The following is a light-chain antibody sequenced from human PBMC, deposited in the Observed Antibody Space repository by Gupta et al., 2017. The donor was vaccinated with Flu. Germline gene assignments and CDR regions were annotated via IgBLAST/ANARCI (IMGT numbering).Light chain of an antibody. Sequence: QLVLTQSSSASASLGASVTLTCTLSIGHRNSPIAWHQQQPEKGPRFLMKINSDGSHHKGDGIPDRFSGSSSGAERYLTISSLQSDDEADCYCHAWGYGIHWVFGVGTKLTVL. V-gene: IGLV4-69*01. CDR3: HAWGYGIHWV. CDR2: INSDGSH. J-gene: IGLJ3*02. CDR1: IGHRNSP.